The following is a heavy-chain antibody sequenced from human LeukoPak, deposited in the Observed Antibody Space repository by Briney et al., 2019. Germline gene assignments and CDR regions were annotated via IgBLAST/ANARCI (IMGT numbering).Heavy chain of an antibody. CDR2: IYHSGST. D-gene: IGHD1-1*01. V-gene: IGHV4-38-2*02. CDR3: ARILESRAFDI. CDR1: GYSISSGYY. J-gene: IGHJ3*02. Sequence: PSETLSLTCTVSGYSISSGYYWGWIRQPPGKGLEWIGSIYHSGSTYYNPSLKSRVTISVDTSKNQFSLKLSSVTAADTAVYYCARILESRAFDIWGQGTMVTVSS.